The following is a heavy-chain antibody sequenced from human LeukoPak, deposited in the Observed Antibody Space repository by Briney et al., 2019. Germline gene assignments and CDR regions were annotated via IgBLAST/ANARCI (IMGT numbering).Heavy chain of an antibody. D-gene: IGHD6-19*01. Sequence: SQTLSLTCVVSGDSVSSKNGAWNWIRQSPSRGLEWLGRTYYRSKWYNDYAESMEGRMTISQDTSKNHYSLHLNSVTPDDTAVYYCARDFGTTGWHTFDYWGQGTLVTVSS. V-gene: IGHV6-1*01. CDR3: ARDFGTTGWHTFDY. CDR1: GDSVSSKNGA. J-gene: IGHJ4*02. CDR2: TYYRSKWYN.